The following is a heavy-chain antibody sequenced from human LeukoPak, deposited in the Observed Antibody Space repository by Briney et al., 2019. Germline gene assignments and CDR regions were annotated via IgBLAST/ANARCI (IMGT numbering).Heavy chain of an antibody. CDR1: RFTFSSYS. J-gene: IGHJ4*02. V-gene: IGHV3-21*01. Sequence: PGGSLRLSCAASRFTFSSYSMNWVRQAPGKGLEWVSSISSSSSYIYYADSVKGRFTISRDNAKTSLYLQMNRLRAEDTAVYYCARDTPYYYDSSGYFNDYWGQGTLVTVSS. CDR3: ARDTPYYYDSSGYFNDY. D-gene: IGHD3-22*01. CDR2: ISSSSSYI.